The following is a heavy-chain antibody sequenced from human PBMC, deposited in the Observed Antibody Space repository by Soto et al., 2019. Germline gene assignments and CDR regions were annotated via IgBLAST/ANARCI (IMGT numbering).Heavy chain of an antibody. CDR3: ARGIAAAGIIFPWWFDP. D-gene: IGHD6-13*01. V-gene: IGHV4-59*07. Sequence: SDTLSLTCTVSGGSISSYYWSWIRQPPGKGLEWIGYIYHSGSTSYNPSLKSRVTISVDTSKNQFSLKLSSVTAADTAVYYCARGIAAAGIIFPWWFDPWGQGTLVLVSS. J-gene: IGHJ5*02. CDR1: GGSISSYY. CDR2: IYHSGST.